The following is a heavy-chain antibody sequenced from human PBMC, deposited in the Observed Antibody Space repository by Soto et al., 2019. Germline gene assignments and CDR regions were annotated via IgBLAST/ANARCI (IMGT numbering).Heavy chain of an antibody. V-gene: IGHV3-23*01. D-gene: IGHD6-19*01. CDR3: AKDVTVAGTVYYFDY. CDR1: GFTFSSYA. J-gene: IGHJ4*02. CDR2: ISGSGGST. Sequence: GGSLRLSCAASGFTFSSYAMSWVRQAPGKGLEWVSAISGSGGSTYYADSVKGRFTISRDNSKNTLYLQMNSLRAEDTAVYYCAKDVTVAGTVYYFDYWGQGNLVPVYS.